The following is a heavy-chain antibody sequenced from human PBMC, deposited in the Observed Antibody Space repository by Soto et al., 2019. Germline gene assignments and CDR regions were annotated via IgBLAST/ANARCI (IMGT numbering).Heavy chain of an antibody. D-gene: IGHD3-3*01. Sequence: VASVKVSCKASGYTFTSYYMQWVRQAPGQGLEWMGIINPSGGSTSYAQKFQGRVTMTRDTSTSTVYMELSSLRSEDTAVYYCARGLGLYYDFWSGYFRIYGMDVWGQGTTVTVSS. V-gene: IGHV1-46*01. CDR1: GYTFTSYY. J-gene: IGHJ6*02. CDR3: ARGLGLYYDFWSGYFRIYGMDV. CDR2: INPSGGST.